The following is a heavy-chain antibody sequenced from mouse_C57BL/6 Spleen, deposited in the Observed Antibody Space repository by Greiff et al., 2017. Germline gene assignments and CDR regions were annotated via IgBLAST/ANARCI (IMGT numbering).Heavy chain of an antibody. D-gene: IGHD1-1*01. CDR3: TTEEVTTVSSSKAWFAY. J-gene: IGHJ3*01. Sequence: VQLKQSGAELVRPGASVKLSCTASGFNIKDYYMHWVKQRPEQGLEWIGRIDPEDGDTEYAPKFQGKATMTADTSSNTAYLQLSSLTSEDTAVYYGTTEEVTTVSSSKAWFAYWGQGTLVTVSA. CDR1: GFNIKDYY. CDR2: IDPEDGDT. V-gene: IGHV14-1*01.